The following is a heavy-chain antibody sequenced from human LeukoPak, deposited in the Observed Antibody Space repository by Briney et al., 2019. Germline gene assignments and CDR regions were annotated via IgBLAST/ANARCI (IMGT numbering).Heavy chain of an antibody. CDR2: ISYDGSNK. J-gene: IGHJ6*02. D-gene: IGHD2-21*02. CDR1: GFXFSSYA. CDR3: ARDRGGDRVERNNYYYYGMDV. Sequence: PGGSLRLSCAASGFXFSSYAIHWVRQAPGKGLEWVAVISYDGSNKYYADSVKGRFTISRDNSKNTLYLQMNSLRAEDTAVYYCARDRGGDRVERNNYYYYGMDVWGQGTTVTVSS. V-gene: IGHV3-30-3*01.